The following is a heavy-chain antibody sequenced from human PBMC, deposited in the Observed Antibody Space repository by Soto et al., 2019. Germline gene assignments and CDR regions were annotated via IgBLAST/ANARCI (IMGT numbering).Heavy chain of an antibody. Sequence: GGSLRLSCAASGFTFSSYSMNWVRQAPGKGLEWVSYISSSSSTIYYADSVKGRLTISRDNAKNSLYLQMNSLRDEDTAVYYCARPHKGGHPTYYYDSSGYYFDYWGQGTLVTVSS. CDR2: ISSSSSTI. J-gene: IGHJ4*02. V-gene: IGHV3-48*02. CDR1: GFTFSSYS. CDR3: ARPHKGGHPTYYYDSSGYYFDY. D-gene: IGHD3-22*01.